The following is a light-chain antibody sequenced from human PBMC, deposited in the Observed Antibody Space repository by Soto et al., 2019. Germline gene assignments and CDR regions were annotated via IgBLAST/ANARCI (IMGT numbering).Light chain of an antibody. CDR2: GAS. J-gene: IGKJ5*01. Sequence: EIVLTQSPGTLSLSPGARAPLSCRASRSVTNNYLAWHQQKPGQTPRLLIYGASSRATGIPDRFSGSGSGTDFTLTISRLEPEDFAVYYCQQHGSSPITFGQGTRLEIK. V-gene: IGKV3-20*01. CDR3: QQHGSSPIT. CDR1: RSVTNNY.